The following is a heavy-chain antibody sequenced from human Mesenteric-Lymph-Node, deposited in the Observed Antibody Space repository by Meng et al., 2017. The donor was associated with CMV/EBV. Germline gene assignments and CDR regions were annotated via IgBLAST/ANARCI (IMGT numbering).Heavy chain of an antibody. V-gene: IGHV1-2*02. CDR1: GYLLSAHN. Sequence: ASVPVSCMASGYLLSAHNIHWVRQPPGLGREWMGWMNSNSGVTNYAQTFQGRVTMTRDTSVSTAYLELSRLRSDDTAVYYCARAGHCSSSSCYWVYGVDVWGQGTTVTVSS. CDR2: MNSNSGVT. D-gene: IGHD2-2*01. CDR3: ARAGHCSSSSCYWVYGVDV. J-gene: IGHJ6*02.